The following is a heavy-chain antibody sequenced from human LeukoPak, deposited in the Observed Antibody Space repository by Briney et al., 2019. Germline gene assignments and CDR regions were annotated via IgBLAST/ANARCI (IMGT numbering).Heavy chain of an antibody. V-gene: IGHV3-48*04. CDR3: ARDFGSTVSRHYYYYYYMDV. D-gene: IGHD4-17*01. CDR1: GFTFSSYS. CDR2: ISSSSSTI. Sequence: GGSLRLSCAASGFTFSSYSMNWVRQAPGKGLEWVSYISSSSSTIYYADSVKGRFTISRDNAKNSLYLQMNSLRAEDTAVYYCARDFGSTVSRHYYYYYYMDVWGKGTTVTVSS. J-gene: IGHJ6*03.